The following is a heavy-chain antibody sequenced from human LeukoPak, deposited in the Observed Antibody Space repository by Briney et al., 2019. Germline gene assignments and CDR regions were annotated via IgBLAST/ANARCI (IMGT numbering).Heavy chain of an antibody. J-gene: IGHJ4*02. CDR1: GGSISSNTW. CDR3: ARKEYNSGFFDY. V-gene: IGHV4-4*02. CDR2: IYHSGST. D-gene: IGHD5-18*01. Sequence: SETLSLTCAVSGGSISSNTWWSWVRPPPGKGLEWIGEIYHSGSTNYNPSLKSRVTISVGKSKNQFSLNLSSVTAADTAIYYCARKEYNSGFFDYWGQGTLVTVSS.